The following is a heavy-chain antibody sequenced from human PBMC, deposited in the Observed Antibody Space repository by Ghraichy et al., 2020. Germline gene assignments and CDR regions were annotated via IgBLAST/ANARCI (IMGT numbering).Heavy chain of an antibody. J-gene: IGHJ3*02. CDR1: GFTFTNSY. D-gene: IGHD4-11*01. CDR3: VRNFEGFSI. V-gene: IGHV3-7*01. Sequence: GGSLRLSCSASGFTFTNSYMSWLRQSPGKGLEWVANIKPDGSDKSYVDSVKDRFTISRDNAKNSLYLQMNSLRAEDTAVYHCVRNFEGFSIWGQGTMVTVSS. CDR2: IKPDGSDK.